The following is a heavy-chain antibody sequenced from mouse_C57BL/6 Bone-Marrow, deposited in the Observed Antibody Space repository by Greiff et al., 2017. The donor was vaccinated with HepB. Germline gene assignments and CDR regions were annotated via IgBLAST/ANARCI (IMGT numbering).Heavy chain of an antibody. CDR2: IWSGRST. J-gene: IGHJ1*03. CDR1: GFSLTSYG. CDR3: ARNRIGRNYFCNYWYFDV. Sequence: QVQLQQSGPGLVQPSQSLSITCTVSGFSLTSYGVHWVRQSPGKGLEWLGVIWSGRSTDYNAAVISRLSISKDNSKSQVFFKMKSLQAGDTAIYYWARNRIGRNYFCNYWYFDVWGSGTTGSVSS. D-gene: IGHD2-1*01. V-gene: IGHV2-2*01.